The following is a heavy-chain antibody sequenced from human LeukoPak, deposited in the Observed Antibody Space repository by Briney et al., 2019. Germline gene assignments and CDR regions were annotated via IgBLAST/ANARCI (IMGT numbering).Heavy chain of an antibody. D-gene: IGHD4-17*01. J-gene: IGHJ4*02. Sequence: GGPLRLSCAASGFTFSSYSMNWVRQAPGKGLEWVSYISSGSSTIYYADSVKGRFTISRDNAKNSLYLQMNSLRAEDTAVYYCARLSTVTNFDYWGQGTLVTVSS. CDR3: ARLSTVTNFDY. V-gene: IGHV3-48*01. CDR1: GFTFSSYS. CDR2: ISSGSSTI.